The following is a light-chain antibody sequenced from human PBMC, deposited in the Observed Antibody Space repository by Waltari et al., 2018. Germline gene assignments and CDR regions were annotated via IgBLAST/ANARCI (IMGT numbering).Light chain of an antibody. J-gene: IGLJ2*01. V-gene: IGLV1-40*01. CDR1: SSNIGAGYE. Sequence: QSVLTQPPSVSGAPGQRVTIPCTGSSSNIGAGYESHWYQQLPGTAPKLLIYDNNNRPSGVPDRFSGSKSGTSASLAITGLQAEDEADYYCQSYDSSLSGSVFGGGTKLTVL. CDR3: QSYDSSLSGSV. CDR2: DNN.